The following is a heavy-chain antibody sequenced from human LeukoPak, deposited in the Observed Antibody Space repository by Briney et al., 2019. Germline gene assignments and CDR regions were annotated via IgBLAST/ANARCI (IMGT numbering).Heavy chain of an antibody. Sequence: PSETLSLTCTVSGGSISSGDYYWSWIRQHPGKGLEWIGYIYYSGSTYYNPSLKSRVTISVDTSKNQFSLKLSSVTAADTAVYYCARQYYDFWSGSPFDYWGQGTLVTVSS. CDR2: IYYSGST. CDR1: GGSISSGDYY. D-gene: IGHD3-3*01. J-gene: IGHJ4*02. CDR3: ARQYYDFWSGSPFDY. V-gene: IGHV4-31*03.